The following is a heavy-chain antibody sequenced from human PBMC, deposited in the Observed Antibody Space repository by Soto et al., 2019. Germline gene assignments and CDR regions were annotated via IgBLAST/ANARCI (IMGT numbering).Heavy chain of an antibody. CDR2: IRFDGSNT. CDR3: ARDGVGTTTYFGYFDY. D-gene: IGHD1-26*01. J-gene: IGHJ4*02. Sequence: GGSLRLSCAASAVTFTGFGMHWVRQAPGMGLEWVAVIRFDGSNTYYADSVKGRFTISRDNPKNMLYLQMNSLRAEDTAIYYCARDGVGTTTYFGYFDYWGLGTLVTVSS. CDR1: AVTFTGFG. V-gene: IGHV3-33*01.